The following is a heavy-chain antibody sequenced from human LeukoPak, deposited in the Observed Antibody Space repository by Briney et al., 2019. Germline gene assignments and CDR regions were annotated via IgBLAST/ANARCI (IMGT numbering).Heavy chain of an antibody. V-gene: IGHV3-30*18. CDR2: ISYDGSNK. J-gene: IGHJ4*02. Sequence: GGSLRLSCAASGFTFSRYGMHWVRQAPGKGLEWVAVISYDGSNKYYADSVKGRFTISRDNSKNTLYLQMNSLRAEDTAVYYCAKDFGTEMVTAAFDYWGQGTLVTVSS. D-gene: IGHD5-24*01. CDR1: GFTFSRYG. CDR3: AKDFGTEMVTAAFDY.